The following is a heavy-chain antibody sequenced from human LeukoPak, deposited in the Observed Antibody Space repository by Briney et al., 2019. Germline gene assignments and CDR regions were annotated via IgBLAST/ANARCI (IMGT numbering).Heavy chain of an antibody. V-gene: IGHV4-59*01. J-gene: IGHJ4*02. CDR2: IYYSGST. Sequence: SETLSLTCTVSGGSISSYYWSWIRQPPGKGLEWIGYIYYSGSTNYNPSLKSRVTISVDTSKNQFSLKVSSVTAADTAVYYCARGVRGYSYGPFDYWGQGTLVTVSS. D-gene: IGHD5-18*01. CDR3: ARGVRGYSYGPFDY. CDR1: GGSISSYY.